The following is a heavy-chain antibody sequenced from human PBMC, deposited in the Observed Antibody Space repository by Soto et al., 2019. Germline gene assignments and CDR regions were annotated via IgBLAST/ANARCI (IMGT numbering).Heavy chain of an antibody. V-gene: IGHV4-59*01. D-gene: IGHD5-18*01. CDR1: GGSISSYY. Sequence: SETLSLTCTVSGGSISSYYWSWIRQPPGKGLEWIGYIYYSGSTNYNPSLKSRVTISVDTSKNQFSLKLSSVTAADTAVYYCARTSDGYSYGYDYFDYWGQGTLVTVSS. CDR2: IYYSGST. CDR3: ARTSDGYSYGYDYFDY. J-gene: IGHJ4*02.